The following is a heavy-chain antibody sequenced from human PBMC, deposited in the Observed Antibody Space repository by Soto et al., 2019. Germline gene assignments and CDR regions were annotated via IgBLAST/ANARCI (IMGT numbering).Heavy chain of an antibody. D-gene: IGHD2-21*02. CDR3: ARGYCGGDCYGYYYYYGTDV. J-gene: IGHJ6*02. V-gene: IGHV1-2*04. CDR1: GYTFTGYY. Sequence: GASVKVSCKASGYTFTGYYMHWVRQAPGQGLEWMGWINPNSGGTNYAQKFQGWVTMTRDTSISTAYMELSRLRSDDTAVYYCARGYCGGDCYGYYYYYGTDVWGQGTTVTVSS. CDR2: INPNSGGT.